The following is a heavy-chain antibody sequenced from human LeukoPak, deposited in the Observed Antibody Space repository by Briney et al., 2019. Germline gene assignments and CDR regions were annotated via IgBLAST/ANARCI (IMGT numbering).Heavy chain of an antibody. Sequence: GGSLRLSCAASGFTFSSYGMSWVRQAPGKGLVWVSRINSDGSSTSYADSVKGRFTISRDNAKNTLYLQMNSLRAEDTAVYYCARDESYPGYSSSWYPSYWGQGTLVTVSS. CDR3: ARDESYPGYSSSWYPSY. D-gene: IGHD6-13*01. CDR2: INSDGSST. J-gene: IGHJ4*02. V-gene: IGHV3-74*01. CDR1: GFTFSSYG.